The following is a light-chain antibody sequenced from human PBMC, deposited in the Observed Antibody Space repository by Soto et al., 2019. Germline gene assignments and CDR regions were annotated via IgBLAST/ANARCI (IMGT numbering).Light chain of an antibody. V-gene: IGKV3-15*01. CDR3: QQYNNWPPMA. CDR2: GAS. CDR1: QSVSSN. J-gene: IGKJ1*01. Sequence: EIVMTQSPATLSVSPGERATLSCRASQSVSSNLAWYQQQPGQAPRLLIYGASTRATGIPARFSGSGSGTEFTLTISSLQSEDFAVYYCQQYNNWPPMAFGQGTQVEIK.